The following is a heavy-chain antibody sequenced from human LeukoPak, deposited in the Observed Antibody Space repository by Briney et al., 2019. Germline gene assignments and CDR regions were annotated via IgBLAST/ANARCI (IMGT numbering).Heavy chain of an antibody. J-gene: IGHJ6*03. CDR1: GFTVRSNY. V-gene: IGHV3-53*01. D-gene: IGHD3-10*01. Sequence: GGSLRLSCAASGFTVRSNYMIWVRQAPGKGLEWVSVIYSGGSTYYTDSVKGRFTISRDNSKNTLYLQMNSLRADDTAVYYCARVYYGSGSLHYYYYYMDVWGKGTTVTISS. CDR2: IYSGGST. CDR3: ARVYYGSGSLHYYYYYMDV.